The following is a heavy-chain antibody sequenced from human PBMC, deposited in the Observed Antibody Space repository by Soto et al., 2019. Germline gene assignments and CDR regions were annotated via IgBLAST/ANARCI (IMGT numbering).Heavy chain of an antibody. J-gene: IGHJ6*02. CDR1: GFTFSDHY. CDR2: INPSGTYT. V-gene: IGHV3-11*06. Sequence: QVQLVESGGGLAKPGESLRLSCAASGFTFSDHYMSWIRQAPGKGLEWISYINPSGTYTHYADSVKGRFTMPRDNAENLLYLQMNSLRAEDTALYFCARGHHSMDVWGQGATVTVSS. CDR3: ARGHHSMDV.